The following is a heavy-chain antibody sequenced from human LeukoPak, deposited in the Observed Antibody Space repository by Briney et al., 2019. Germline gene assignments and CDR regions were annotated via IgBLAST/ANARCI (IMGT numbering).Heavy chain of an antibody. Sequence: GESLKISCKGSGYIFTSYWIGWVRQMTGKGLEWMGIIYPGDSDTRYSPSFQGQVTISADKSISTAYLQWSSLKASDTAMYYCARRRDYDSSGYYSNFDYWGQGTLVTVSS. D-gene: IGHD3-22*01. J-gene: IGHJ4*02. CDR1: GYIFTSYW. CDR3: ARRRDYDSSGYYSNFDY. CDR2: IYPGDSDT. V-gene: IGHV5-51*01.